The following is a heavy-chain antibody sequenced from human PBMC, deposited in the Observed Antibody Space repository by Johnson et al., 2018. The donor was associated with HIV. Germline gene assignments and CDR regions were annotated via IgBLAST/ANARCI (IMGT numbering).Heavy chain of an antibody. J-gene: IGHJ3*02. CDR2: IQQDGSEK. CDR1: GFTLSSYW. V-gene: IGHV3-7*03. CDR3: AKDLGITVAGRGGLDAFDI. Sequence: VQLVESGGGLVQPGGSLRLSCAACGFTLSSYWMSWVRQAPGKGLEWVANIQQDGSEKYYVDSVKGRFTISRDNSKNTLYLQMKSLRAEDTAVYYCAKDLGITVAGRGGLDAFDIWGQGTMVTVSS. D-gene: IGHD6-19*01.